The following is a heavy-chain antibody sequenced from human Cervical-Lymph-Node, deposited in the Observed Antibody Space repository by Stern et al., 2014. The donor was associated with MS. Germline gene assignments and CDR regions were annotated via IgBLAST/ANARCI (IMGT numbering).Heavy chain of an antibody. CDR1: GYILSEIS. D-gene: IGHD3-10*01. CDR2: FDPEVGET. CDR3: ATDVATGRDPTHYSHYGMDV. V-gene: IGHV1-24*01. Sequence: VQLVESGAEVKKPGASVKVSCKVSGYILSEISMHWVRQAPGKGLEWMGGFDPEVGETIYAQKFQGRVTMTEDTPKATAYLELSSLRSDDTAVYYCATDVATGRDPTHYSHYGMDVWGQGPTVTVPS. J-gene: IGHJ6*02.